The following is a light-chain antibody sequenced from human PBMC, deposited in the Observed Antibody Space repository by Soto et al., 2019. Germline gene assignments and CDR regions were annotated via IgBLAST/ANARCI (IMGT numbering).Light chain of an antibody. CDR2: GAS. V-gene: IGKV3-20*01. CDR3: QQPCTSRT. Sequence: EVVLTQSPSTLSLSPGERATLSCRASQSVRTNSAWYQQQPGQAPRLLIHGASTRATGIPARFSGSGSGTDFTLTISRLEPEDFAVYCCQQPCTSRTFGQGTKVDIK. CDR1: QSVRTN. J-gene: IGKJ1*01.